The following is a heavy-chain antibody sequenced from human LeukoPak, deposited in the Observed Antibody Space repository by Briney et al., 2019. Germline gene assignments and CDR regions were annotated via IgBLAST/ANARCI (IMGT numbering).Heavy chain of an antibody. CDR3: ARGSSGGSCYSD. CDR2: INHSGST. J-gene: IGHJ4*02. CDR1: GGSFSGYY. D-gene: IGHD2-15*01. V-gene: IGHV4-34*01. Sequence: PSETLSLTCAVYGGSFSGYYWSWIRQPPGKGLEWIGEINHSGSTNYNPSLKSRVTISVDTSKNQFSLKLSSVTAADTAVYYCARGSSGGSCYSDWGQGTLVTVSS.